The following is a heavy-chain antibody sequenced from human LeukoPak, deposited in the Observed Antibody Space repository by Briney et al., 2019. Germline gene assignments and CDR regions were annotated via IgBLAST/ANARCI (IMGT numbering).Heavy chain of an antibody. CDR1: GFTFSSYG. CDR3: AKDYPYDSSGYGFYY. J-gene: IGHJ4*02. D-gene: IGHD3-22*01. Sequence: GGSLRLSCAASGFTFSSYGMHWVRQAPSKGLEWVAVIWYDGSNKYYADSVKGRFTISRDNSKNTLYLQMNSLRAEDTAGDYCAKDYPYDSSGYGFYYWGQGTLVTVSS. V-gene: IGHV3-33*06. CDR2: IWYDGSNK.